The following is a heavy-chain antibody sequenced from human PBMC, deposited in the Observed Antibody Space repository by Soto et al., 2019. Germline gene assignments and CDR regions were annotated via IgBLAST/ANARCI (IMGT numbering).Heavy chain of an antibody. J-gene: IGHJ6*02. D-gene: IGHD6-19*01. CDR3: AKDRGQWLVRDHYGMDV. CDR1: GFTFSSYG. CDR2: ISYDGSNK. Sequence: QVQLVESGGGVVQPGRSLRLSCAASGFTFSSYGMHWVRQAPGKGLEWVAVISYDGSNKYYADSVKGRFSISRDNSNNTLDLQMNSLRAEDTAVYYCAKDRGQWLVRDHYGMDVWGRGTTVTVSS. V-gene: IGHV3-30*18.